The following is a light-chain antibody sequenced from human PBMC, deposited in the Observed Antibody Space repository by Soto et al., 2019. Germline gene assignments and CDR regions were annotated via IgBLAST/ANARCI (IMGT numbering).Light chain of an antibody. V-gene: IGLV1-44*01. Sequence: QSVPTQPPSAPGTPGQGLTISCSGSSSNVGRNSVTWYQQLPGTAPKLLIYGNNQRPSGVPDRFSGSKSGTSASLAISGLQSEDEADYYCATWDDYLNVDVFGTGNKVTVL. CDR1: SSNVGRNS. J-gene: IGLJ1*01. CDR3: ATWDDYLNVDV. CDR2: GNN.